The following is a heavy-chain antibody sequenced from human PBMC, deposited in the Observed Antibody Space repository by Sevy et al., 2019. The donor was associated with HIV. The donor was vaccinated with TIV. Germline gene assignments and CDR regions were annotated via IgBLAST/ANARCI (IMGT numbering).Heavy chain of an antibody. D-gene: IGHD3-22*01. J-gene: IGHJ3*02. CDR1: GFTFSSYA. CDR2: ISGSGGST. V-gene: IGHV3-23*01. Sequence: GGSLRLSCAASGFTFSSYAMSWVRQAPGKGLEWVSAISGSGGSTYYADSVKGRFNISRDNSKNTPYLQMNSLRAEDTAVYYCAKENYYDSSGYYYPTDDAFDIWGQGTMVTVSS. CDR3: AKENYYDSSGYYYPTDDAFDI.